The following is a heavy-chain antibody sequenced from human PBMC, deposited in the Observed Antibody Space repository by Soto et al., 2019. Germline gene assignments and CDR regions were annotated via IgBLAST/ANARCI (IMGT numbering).Heavy chain of an antibody. CDR1: GYTFTGYY. Sequence: ASVKVSCKASGYTFTGYYMHWVRQAPGQGLEWMGWINPNSGGTNYAQKFQGGVTMTRDTSISTAYMELSRLRSDDTAVYYCNSRGYCSSTSCYTGYAGMDVWGQGTTVTVSS. CDR2: INPNSGGT. D-gene: IGHD2-2*02. CDR3: NSRGYCSSTSCYTGYAGMDV. V-gene: IGHV1-2*02. J-gene: IGHJ6*02.